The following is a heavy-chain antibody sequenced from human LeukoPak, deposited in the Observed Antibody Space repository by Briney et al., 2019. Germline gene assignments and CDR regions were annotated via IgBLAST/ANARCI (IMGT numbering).Heavy chain of an antibody. CDR2: IKSKTDGGTT. V-gene: IGHV3-15*01. CDR3: AKQDIRSSGWYD. D-gene: IGHD6-13*01. CDR1: GFTFSNAW. J-gene: IGHJ4*02. Sequence: GGSLRLSCAASGFTFSNAWMSWVRQAPGKGLEWVGRIKSKTDGGTTDYAAPVKGRFTISRDDSKNTLYLQMNSLRADDTAVYYCAKQDIRSSGWYDWGQGTLVTVSS.